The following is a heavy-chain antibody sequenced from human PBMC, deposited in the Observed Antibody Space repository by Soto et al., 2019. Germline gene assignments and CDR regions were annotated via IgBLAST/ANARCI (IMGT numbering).Heavy chain of an antibody. CDR3: ANMDDV. Sequence: SQTLSLTCAISGDSVSSKSATWNWIRQFPSRGLEWLGRTYYRSKWHNDYAVSVKSRITINPDTSKNQFSLQLNSATPEDTAVYYCANMDDVWGQGTLVTVSS. J-gene: IGHJ4*02. CDR1: GDSVSSKSAT. D-gene: IGHD3-10*02. CDR2: TYYRSKWHN. V-gene: IGHV6-1*01.